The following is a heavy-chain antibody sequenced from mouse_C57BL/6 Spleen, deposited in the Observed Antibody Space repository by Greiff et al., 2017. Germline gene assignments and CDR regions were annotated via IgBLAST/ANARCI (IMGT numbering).Heavy chain of an antibody. Sequence: EVMLVESGGDLVKPGGSLKLSCAASGFTFSSYGMSWVRQTPDKRLEWVATISSGGSYSYYPDSVTGRFTISRDNAKNTLYLQMNSLMYEDTAMYYCARLTGTGGFDYWGQGTTLTVSS. CDR1: GFTFSSYG. J-gene: IGHJ2*01. D-gene: IGHD4-1*01. V-gene: IGHV5-6*01. CDR3: ARLTGTGGFDY. CDR2: ISSGGSYS.